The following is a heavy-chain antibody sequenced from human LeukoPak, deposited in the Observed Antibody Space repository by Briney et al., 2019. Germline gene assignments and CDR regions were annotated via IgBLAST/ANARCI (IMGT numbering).Heavy chain of an antibody. CDR2: IYSGGAT. D-gene: IGHD1-26*01. J-gene: IGHJ5*02. CDR3: ARDREGP. Sequence: GGSLRLSCAASGFTVSNNYMRWVRQAPGRGLEWVSSIYSGGATKYADSVKGRFTISGDNSKNTLYLQMNSLRPEDTAVYYCARDREGPWGQGTLVTVSS. CDR1: GFTVSNNY. V-gene: IGHV3-53*01.